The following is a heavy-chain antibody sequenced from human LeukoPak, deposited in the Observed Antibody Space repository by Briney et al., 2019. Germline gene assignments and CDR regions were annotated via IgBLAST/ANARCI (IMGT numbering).Heavy chain of an antibody. CDR2: INRDGTGT. V-gene: IGHV3-74*01. Sequence: GGSLRLSCAPSGLIFSDYWFHWVRQTPGRGLVWVAAINRDGTGTSHADSVRGRFTVSRDNAKNTLYLQLNSLRADDTAVYYCARGLSYAVAYGDYWGQGTLVTVSS. J-gene: IGHJ4*02. CDR1: GLIFSDYW. D-gene: IGHD6-19*01. CDR3: ARGLSYAVAYGDY.